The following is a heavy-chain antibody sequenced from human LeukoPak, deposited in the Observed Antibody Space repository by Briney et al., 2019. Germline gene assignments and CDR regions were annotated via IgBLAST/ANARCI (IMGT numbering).Heavy chain of an antibody. J-gene: IGHJ4*02. CDR1: GFTFSSYA. D-gene: IGHD3-10*01. CDR3: AKDDDGSGSYLSFHY. CDR2: ISGSDRST. Sequence: GGSLRLSCAASGFTFSSYAMSWVRQAPGKGLEWVSAISGSDRSTYYADSVKGRFTISRDNSKNTLYMQMNSLRAEDTAVYYCAKDDDGSGSYLSFHYWGQGTLVTVSS. V-gene: IGHV3-23*01.